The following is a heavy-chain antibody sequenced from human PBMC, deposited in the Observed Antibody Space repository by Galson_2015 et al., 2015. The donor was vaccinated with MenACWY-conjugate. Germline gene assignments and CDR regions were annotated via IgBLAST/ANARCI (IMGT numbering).Heavy chain of an antibody. Sequence: SLRLSCAASGFTFSRHNMNWVRQAPGKGLELFSYISGDSSTMCYADSVKGRFTISRDNAKNSLSLQMNSLRADDTAVYYCARGGVTVAGGVISWGQGTLVTVSS. D-gene: IGHD6-19*01. J-gene: IGHJ5*02. CDR1: GFTFSRHN. CDR2: ISGDSSTM. CDR3: ARGGVTVAGGVIS. V-gene: IGHV3-48*01.